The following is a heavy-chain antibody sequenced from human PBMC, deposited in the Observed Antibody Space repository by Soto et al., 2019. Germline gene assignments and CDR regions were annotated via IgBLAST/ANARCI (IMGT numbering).Heavy chain of an antibody. CDR3: TRGLQQLVYSYGMDV. CDR2: IRSKAYGGTT. D-gene: IGHD6-6*01. V-gene: IGHV3-49*04. J-gene: IGHJ6*02. CDR1: GFTFGDYA. Sequence: GGSLRLSCTASGFTFGDYAMSWVRQAPGKGLEWVGFIRSKAYGGTTEYAASVKGRFTISRDDSKSISYLQMNSLKTEDTAVYYCTRGLQQLVYSYGMDVWGQGTTVTVSS.